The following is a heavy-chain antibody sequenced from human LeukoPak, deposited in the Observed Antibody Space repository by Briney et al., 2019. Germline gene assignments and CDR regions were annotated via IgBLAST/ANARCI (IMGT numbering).Heavy chain of an antibody. CDR2: TYYRSKWYN. D-gene: IGHD6-19*01. J-gene: IGHJ4*02. CDR3: ARGVSSAWPFDY. Sequence: SQTLSLTCVISGDSLSSNSAAWNWIRQSPSRGLEWLGRTYYRSKWYNDYAVSAKSRITINPDTSKNHFSLQLNSVTPEDTAVYYCARGVSSAWPFDYWGQGTLVTVSS. V-gene: IGHV6-1*01. CDR1: GDSLSSNSAA.